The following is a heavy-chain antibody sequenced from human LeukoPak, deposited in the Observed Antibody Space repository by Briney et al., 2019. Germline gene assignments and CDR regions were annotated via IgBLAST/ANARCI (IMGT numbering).Heavy chain of an antibody. CDR1: GFTFDDYG. J-gene: IGHJ4*02. D-gene: IGHD3-10*01. CDR3: ARHYGSGSYYSPFDY. CDR2: INWNGGST. Sequence: PGGSLRLSCAASGFTFDDYGMSWVRQAPGKGLEWVSGINWNGGSTGYADSVKGRFTMSSDNAKNSLYLQMNSLRAEDTALYYCARHYGSGSYYSPFDYWGQGTLVTVSS. V-gene: IGHV3-20*04.